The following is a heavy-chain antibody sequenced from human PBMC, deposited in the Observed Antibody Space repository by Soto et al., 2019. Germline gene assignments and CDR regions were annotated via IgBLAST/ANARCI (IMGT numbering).Heavy chain of an antibody. D-gene: IGHD6-19*01. CDR2: INPNSGAT. J-gene: IGHJ4*02. CDR1: AYTLTRDY. Sequence: GASVKGSLKASAYTLTRDYIHWGGQPPGQGLEWMGWINPNSGATHYAQKFQGRVTMTRDTSISTVYMELSRLRSNDTAVFYCARGAPIAMTDSINYWGQGALVTVSS. V-gene: IGHV1-2*02. CDR3: ARGAPIAMTDSINY.